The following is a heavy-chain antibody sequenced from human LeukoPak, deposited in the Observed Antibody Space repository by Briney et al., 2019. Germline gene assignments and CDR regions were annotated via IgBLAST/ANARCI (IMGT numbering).Heavy chain of an antibody. CDR3: ARVRVAAPSLYYFDY. D-gene: IGHD2-15*01. V-gene: IGHV3-21*01. CDR2: ISSSSSSYI. CDR1: GFTFSSYS. J-gene: IGHJ4*02. Sequence: GGSLRLSCAASGFTFSSYSMNWVRQAPGKGLEWVSSISSSSSSYIYYADSVKGRFTISRDNAKNSLYLQMNSLRAEDTAVYYCARVRVAAPSLYYFDYWGQGTLVTVSS.